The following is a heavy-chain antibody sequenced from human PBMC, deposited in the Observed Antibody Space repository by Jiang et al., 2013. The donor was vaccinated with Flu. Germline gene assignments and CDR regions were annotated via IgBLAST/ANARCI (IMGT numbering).Heavy chain of an antibody. CDR1: GGSFSGYY. CDR2: INHNGST. CDR3: ARGGYSSGWSRRSHYYYGMDV. V-gene: IGHV4-34*01. D-gene: IGHD6-19*01. Sequence: LKPSETLSLTCAVYGGSFSGYYWTLIRQPPGKGLEWIGEINHNGSTNYNPSLKSRITISVDTSKNHFSLKLSSVTAADTAVYYCARGGYSSGWSRRSHYYYGMDVWGKGTTVTVSS. J-gene: IGHJ6*04.